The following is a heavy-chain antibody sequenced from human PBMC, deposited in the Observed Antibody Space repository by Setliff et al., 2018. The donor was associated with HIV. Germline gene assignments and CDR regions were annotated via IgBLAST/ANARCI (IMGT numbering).Heavy chain of an antibody. D-gene: IGHD3-22*01. Sequence: SVKVSCKASGGSGGTFSSNTISWVRQAPGQGLEWMGGIIPIFGTANYAQKFQCRVTITADESTSTAYMELSSLRSEDTAVYYCAAMYYYDSSGLHGFDYWGQGTLVTVSS. CDR2: IIPIFGTA. CDR3: AAMYYYDSSGLHGFDY. J-gene: IGHJ4*02. CDR1: GGSGGTFSSNT. V-gene: IGHV1-69*13.